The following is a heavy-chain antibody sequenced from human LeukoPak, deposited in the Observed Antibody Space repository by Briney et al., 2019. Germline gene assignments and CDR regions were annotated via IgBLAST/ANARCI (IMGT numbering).Heavy chain of an antibody. J-gene: IGHJ2*01. D-gene: IGHD1-26*01. CDR3: ARGGSYRNWYFDL. V-gene: IGHV4-4*07. Sequence: SETLSLTCTVSGGSISSYYWSWIRQPAGKGLEWIGHIYNSGSTNYNPSLKSRVTISLVTSKNQFSLYVTSVTAADTAVYYCARGGSYRNWYFDLWGRGTLVTVSS. CDR2: IYNSGST. CDR1: GGSISSYY.